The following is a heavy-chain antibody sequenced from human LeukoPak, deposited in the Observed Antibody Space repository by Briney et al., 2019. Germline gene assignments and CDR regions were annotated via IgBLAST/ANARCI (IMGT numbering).Heavy chain of an antibody. CDR3: ASGGYCGDTNCYPNWFDP. J-gene: IGHJ5*02. CDR1: GGSIRSYY. D-gene: IGHD2-15*01. CDR2: IYYSGST. Sequence: PSETLSLTCTVSGGSIRSYYWSWIRQPPGKGLEWIGYIYYSGSTNYNYNPSLKSRVTISVDTSKSQFSLKLSSVTAADTAVYYCASGGYCGDTNCYPNWFDPWGQGTLVTVSS. V-gene: IGHV4-59*01.